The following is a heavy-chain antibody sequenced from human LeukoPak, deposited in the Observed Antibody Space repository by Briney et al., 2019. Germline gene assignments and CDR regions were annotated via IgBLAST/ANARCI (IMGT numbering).Heavy chain of an antibody. CDR3: ARERSWSIAARPEYFDY. CDR2: IYYSGST. J-gene: IGHJ4*02. Sequence: SETLSLTCTVSGGSISSSSYYWGWIRQPPGKGLEWIGSIYYSGSTYYNPSLKSRVTISVDTSKNQFSLKLSSVTAADTAVYYCARERSWSIAARPEYFDYWGQGTLVTVSS. D-gene: IGHD6-6*01. V-gene: IGHV4-39*07. CDR1: GGSISSSSYY.